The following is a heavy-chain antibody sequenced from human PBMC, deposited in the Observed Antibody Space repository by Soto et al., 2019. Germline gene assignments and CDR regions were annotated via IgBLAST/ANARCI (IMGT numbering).Heavy chain of an antibody. CDR3: ARVFGDSYYYYGMDV. CDR2: IYHSGST. D-gene: IGHD2-21*02. CDR1: GGSISSSNW. Sequence: LSLTCAVSGGSISSSNWWSWVRQPPGKGLEWIGEIYHSGSTNYNPSLKSRVTISVDKSKNQFSLKLSSVTAADTAVYYCARVFGDSYYYYGMDVWGQGTTVTVSS. V-gene: IGHV4-4*02. J-gene: IGHJ6*02.